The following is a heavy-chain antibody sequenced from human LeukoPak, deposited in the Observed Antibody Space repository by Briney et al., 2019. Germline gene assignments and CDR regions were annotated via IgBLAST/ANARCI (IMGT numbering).Heavy chain of an antibody. D-gene: IGHD1-26*01. V-gene: IGHV1-8*01. CDR3: ARDRIVGAEDDAFHF. Sequence: EASVKVSFKTSGYPFRNYDINWVRQATGQGLEWMGWINPHSGKTGYAQKFQGRVTMTTDTSASTAYMELSSLRSEDTAVYYCARDRIVGAEDDAFHFWGQGTMVTVSS. J-gene: IGHJ3*01. CDR1: GYPFRNYD. CDR2: INPHSGKT.